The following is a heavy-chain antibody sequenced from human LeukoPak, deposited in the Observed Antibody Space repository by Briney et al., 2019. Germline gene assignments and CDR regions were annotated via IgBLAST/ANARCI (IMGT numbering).Heavy chain of an antibody. D-gene: IGHD3-3*01. Sequence: GGSLRLSCAASGSTVSSNYMSWVRQAPGKGLEWVSVIYSGGSTYYADSVRGRFTISRDNSKNTLYLQMNSLRAEDTAVYYCARGPFGFLSAFDIWGQGTMVTVSS. CDR1: GSTVSSNY. J-gene: IGHJ3*02. V-gene: IGHV3-66*02. CDR2: IYSGGST. CDR3: ARGPFGFLSAFDI.